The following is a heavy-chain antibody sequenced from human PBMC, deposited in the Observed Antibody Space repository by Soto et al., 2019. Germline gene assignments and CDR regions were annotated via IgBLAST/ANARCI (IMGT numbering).Heavy chain of an antibody. D-gene: IGHD6-25*01. CDR3: ASAAAAGDLSGAFDI. CDR2: IIPIFGTA. Sequence: SVKVSCKASGGTFSSYAISWVRQAPGQGLEWMGGIIPIFGTANYAQKFQGRVTITADESTSTAYMELSSLRSEDTAVYYCASAAAAGDLSGAFDIWGQGTMVTVSS. CDR1: GGTFSSYA. J-gene: IGHJ3*02. V-gene: IGHV1-69*13.